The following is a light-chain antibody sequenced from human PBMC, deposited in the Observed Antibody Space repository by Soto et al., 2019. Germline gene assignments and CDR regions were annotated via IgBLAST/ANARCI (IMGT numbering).Light chain of an antibody. CDR2: LGF. Sequence: EIVMTQSPPSLTVTPGEPASISCSSSQRLLHSNGNIFLDWYLQKPGQSPQLLIYLGFNRASGVPDRVSGSGAGTDFTLKISRVEAEDAGVYYCMQALQSPPWTFGQGTKVEIK. V-gene: IGKV2-28*01. CDR3: MQALQSPPWT. J-gene: IGKJ1*01. CDR1: QRLLHSNGNIF.